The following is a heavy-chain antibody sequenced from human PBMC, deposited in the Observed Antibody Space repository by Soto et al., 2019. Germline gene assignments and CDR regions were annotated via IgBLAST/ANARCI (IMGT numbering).Heavy chain of an antibody. CDR2: IYYSGST. J-gene: IGHJ4*02. Sequence: SETLSLTCTFSGGSISGYYWSWIRQPPGKGLEWIGYIYYSGSTNYNPSLKSRVTISVDTSKNQSSLNLNSVTAADTAVYYCARGPLECSSTSCRIYYFDYWGQGTRVTVAS. V-gene: IGHV4-59*01. D-gene: IGHD2-2*01. CDR1: GGSISGYY. CDR3: ARGPLECSSTSCRIYYFDY.